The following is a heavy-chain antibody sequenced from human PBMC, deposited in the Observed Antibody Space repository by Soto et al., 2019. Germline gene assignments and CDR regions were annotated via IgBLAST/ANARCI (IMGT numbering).Heavy chain of an antibody. CDR2: ISGSGGST. J-gene: IGHJ4*02. Sequence: EVQLLESGGGLVQPGGSLRLSCAASGFTFSSYAMSWVRQAPGKGLEWVSAISGSGGSTYYADSVKGRFTISRDNSKNTLYLQMNSLRAEDTAVYYCAKNSPPIAVAGITLGYWGQGTLVTVSS. CDR3: AKNSPPIAVAGITLGY. D-gene: IGHD6-19*01. CDR1: GFTFSSYA. V-gene: IGHV3-23*01.